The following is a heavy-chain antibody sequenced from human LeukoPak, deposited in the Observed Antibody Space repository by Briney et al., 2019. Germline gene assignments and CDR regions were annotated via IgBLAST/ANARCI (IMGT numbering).Heavy chain of an antibody. CDR1: GFTFSSYG. V-gene: IGHV3-23*01. J-gene: IGHJ4*02. CDR2: ISGSGGST. D-gene: IGHD4-17*01. Sequence: PGGSLRLSCAASGFTFSSYGMNWVRQAPGKGLEWVSAISGSGGSTYYADSVKGRFTISRDNSKNTLYLQMNSLRAEDTARYYCAKRGTVTTFGHYDYWGQGTLVTVSS. CDR3: AKRGTVTTFGHYDY.